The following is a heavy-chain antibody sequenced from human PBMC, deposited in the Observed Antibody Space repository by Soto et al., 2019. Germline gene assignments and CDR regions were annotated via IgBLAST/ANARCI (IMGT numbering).Heavy chain of an antibody. CDR3: ARDPPSYYYDGSGFDY. CDR1: GFTFSTSC. CDR2: ISRSSSYI. J-gene: IGHJ4*02. Sequence: GGSLRLSCAASGFTFSTSCMNWVRQAPGKGLEWVSSISRSSSYIYYADSVKGRFTISRDNAKNSLYLQMNSLRVEDTAVYYCARDPPSYYYDGSGFDYCGQGTLVTVSS. V-gene: IGHV3-21*01. D-gene: IGHD3-22*01.